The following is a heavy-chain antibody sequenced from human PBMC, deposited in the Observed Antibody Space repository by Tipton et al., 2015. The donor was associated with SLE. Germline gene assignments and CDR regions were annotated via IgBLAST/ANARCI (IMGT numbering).Heavy chain of an antibody. J-gene: IGHJ4*02. CDR1: GGSIRSGYY. D-gene: IGHD3-22*01. CDR3: ATTYDTFPAYFDY. CDR2: IYHSWST. V-gene: IGHV4-38-2*02. Sequence: TLSLTCTVSGGSIRSGYYWCWIRQPPGKGLEWIWSIYHSWSTYYNPSLKSRVTISVYPSKNQFSLKLSSVTAADTAVYYCATTYDTFPAYFDYWGQGTLVTVSS.